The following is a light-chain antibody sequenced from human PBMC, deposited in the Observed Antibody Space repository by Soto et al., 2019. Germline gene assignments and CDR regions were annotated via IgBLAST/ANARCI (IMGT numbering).Light chain of an antibody. V-gene: IGKV1-9*01. CDR2: AAS. J-gene: IGKJ2*01. CDR1: QGISSH. Sequence: IHLTQSPSSLSASVGDRVTITCRASQGISSHLAWYQQKPGKAPKLLIYAASTLQTGVPSRFSGGGSGTDFTLTLSSLQPEYFATYYCQQSYRTPHTFGQGTKLETK. CDR3: QQSYRTPHT.